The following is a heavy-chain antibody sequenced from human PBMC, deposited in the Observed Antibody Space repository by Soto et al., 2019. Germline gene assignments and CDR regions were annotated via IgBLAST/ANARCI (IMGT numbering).Heavy chain of an antibody. D-gene: IGHD3-22*01. CDR2: ISGSGGST. CDR3: ANGLGRDITMIVVVITEIRPY. Sequence: GGSLRLSCAASGFTFSSYAMSWVRQAPGKGLEWVSAISGSGGSTYYADSVKGRFTISRDNSKNTLYLQMNSLRAEDTAVYYCANGLGRDITMIVVVITEIRPYWGQGTLVTVSS. J-gene: IGHJ4*02. CDR1: GFTFSSYA. V-gene: IGHV3-23*01.